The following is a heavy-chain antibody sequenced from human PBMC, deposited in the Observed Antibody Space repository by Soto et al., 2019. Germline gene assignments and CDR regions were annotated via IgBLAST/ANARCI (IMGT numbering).Heavy chain of an antibody. J-gene: IGHJ4*02. CDR3: TTDGYYYDSSGYYYFDLDY. Sequence: LRLSCAASGFTFSNAWMSWVRRAPGKGLEWVGRIKSKTDGGTTDYAAPVKGRFTISRDDSKNTPYLQMNSLKTEDTAVYYCTTDGYYYDSSGYYYFDLDYWGQGTLVTVSS. D-gene: IGHD3-22*01. CDR1: GFTFSNAW. V-gene: IGHV3-15*01. CDR2: IKSKTDGGTT.